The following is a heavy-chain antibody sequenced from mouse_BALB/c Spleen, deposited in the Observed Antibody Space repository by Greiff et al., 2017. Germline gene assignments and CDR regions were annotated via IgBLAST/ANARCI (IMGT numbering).Heavy chain of an antibody. CDR3: TRDTYGYAMDY. V-gene: IGHV5-6-4*01. CDR2: ISSGGSYT. CDR1: GFTFSSYT. J-gene: IGHJ4*01. Sequence: VESGGGLVKPGGSLKLSCAASGFTFSSYTMSWVRQTPEKRLEWVATISSGGSYTYYPDSVKGRFTISRDNAKNTLYLQMSSLKSEDTAMYYCTRDTYGYAMDYWGQGTSVTVSS. D-gene: IGHD5-1*01.